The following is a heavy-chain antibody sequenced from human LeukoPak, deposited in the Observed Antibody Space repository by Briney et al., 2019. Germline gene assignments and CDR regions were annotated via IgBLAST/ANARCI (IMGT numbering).Heavy chain of an antibody. Sequence: GGSLRLSCAASGFTFSSYGMHWVRQAPGKGLEWVAVISYDGSNKYYADSVKGRFTISRDNSKNTLYLQMNSLRVEDTAVYYCARIFGSGSPRPKSHGMDVWGQGTTVTVSS. CDR3: ARIFGSGSPRPKSHGMDV. CDR1: GFTFSSYG. V-gene: IGHV3-30*03. J-gene: IGHJ6*02. D-gene: IGHD3-10*01. CDR2: ISYDGSNK.